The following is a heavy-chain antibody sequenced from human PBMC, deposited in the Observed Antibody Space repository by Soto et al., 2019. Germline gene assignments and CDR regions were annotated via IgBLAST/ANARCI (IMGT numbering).Heavy chain of an antibody. CDR1: GYSFTSYW. V-gene: IGHV5-51*01. J-gene: IGHJ6*02. CDR3: ARLREYYYGMDV. CDR2: IYPGDSDT. Sequence: PXAALKISCKGCGYSFTSYWIGWVRQMPGKGLEWMGIIYPGDSDTRYSPSFQGQVTISADKSISTAYLQWSSMKASDTAMYYCARLREYYYGMDVWGQGTTVTVSS.